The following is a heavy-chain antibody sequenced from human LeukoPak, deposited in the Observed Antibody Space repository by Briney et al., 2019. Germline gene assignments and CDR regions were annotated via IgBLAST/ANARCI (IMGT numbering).Heavy chain of an antibody. J-gene: IGHJ3*02. D-gene: IGHD3-3*01. Sequence: GGSLRLSCAASGFVFNHHAMSWVRQAPGKGLEWVSSITGDGFTFYADSVKGQFTTSRDNSKNTLYLQMSGLRAEDTAIYYCAKATLDRRFAFPIWGQGTKVSVSS. CDR2: ITGDGFT. CDR1: GFVFNHHA. V-gene: IGHV3-23*01. CDR3: AKATLDRRFAFPI.